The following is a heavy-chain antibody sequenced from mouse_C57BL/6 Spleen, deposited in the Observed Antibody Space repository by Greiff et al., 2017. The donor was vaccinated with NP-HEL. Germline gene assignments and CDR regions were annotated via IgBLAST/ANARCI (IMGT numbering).Heavy chain of an antibody. V-gene: IGHV14-3*01. CDR1: FFNIKNTY. CDR2: IDPANGNT. Sequence: ASFNFSFTSSFFNIKNTYIPFFNHIPEQGLEWIGRIDPANGNTKYAPKFQGKATITADTSSNTAYLQLISLTSEDTSIYYSASSSTVEGYFDYWGQGTTLTVSS. CDR3: ASSSTVEGYFDY. D-gene: IGHD1-1*01. J-gene: IGHJ2*01.